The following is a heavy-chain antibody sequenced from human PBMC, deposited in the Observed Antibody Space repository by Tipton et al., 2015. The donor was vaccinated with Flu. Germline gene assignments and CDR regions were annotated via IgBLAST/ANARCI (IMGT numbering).Heavy chain of an antibody. CDR3: GRLGQIFDY. CDR1: GDSIGSRYY. Sequence: TLSLTCSVSGDSIGSRYYWGWIRQPPGKGLEWIGNIHRTGNTYHNPSLRSRVTISLDTSKNQFSLKLTSVTGADTATYYCGRLGQIFDYWGQGTLVIVSS. J-gene: IGHJ4*02. V-gene: IGHV4-38-2*01. CDR2: IHRTGNT.